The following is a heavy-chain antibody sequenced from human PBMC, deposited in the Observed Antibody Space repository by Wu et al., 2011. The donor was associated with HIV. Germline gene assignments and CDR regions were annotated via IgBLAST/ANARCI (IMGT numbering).Heavy chain of an antibody. Sequence: QVQLVQSGGEVKKPGASVRVSCEASGYIFTTYGLNWVRQAPGQGLEWMGWISAYNGDTNYAQKLQGRVTMTTDTSTNTAYMELRSLTSDDTAVYYCARDYAAMAPSYYFEYWGQGTLVTVSS. D-gene: IGHD5-18*01. CDR1: GYIFTTYG. CDR2: ISAYNGDT. V-gene: IGHV1-18*01. CDR3: ARDYAAMAPSYYFEY. J-gene: IGHJ4*02.